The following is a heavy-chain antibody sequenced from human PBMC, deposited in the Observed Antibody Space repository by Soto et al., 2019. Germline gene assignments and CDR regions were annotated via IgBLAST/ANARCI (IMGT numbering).Heavy chain of an antibody. CDR3: ATDLQYCNNRVCYTQYSGMEV. CDR1: GYTFTGYY. CDR2: INPNSGGT. V-gene: IGHV1-2*02. Sequence: ASVKVSCKASGYTFTGYYMHWVRQAPGQGLEWMGWINPNSGGTNYAQKFQGRVTMTRDTSISTAYMELSRLRSDDTAVYYCATDLQYCNNRVCYTQYSGMEVWGQGTTVTV. J-gene: IGHJ6*02. D-gene: IGHD2-8*01.